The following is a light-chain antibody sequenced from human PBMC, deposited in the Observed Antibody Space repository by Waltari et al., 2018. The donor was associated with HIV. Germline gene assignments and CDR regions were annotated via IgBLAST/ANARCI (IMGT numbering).Light chain of an antibody. CDR1: RSNIGHNP. Sequence: QSVLTQPPSASGTPGQRVTISCSGRRSNIGHNPVSWYQQLPGTAPKLLISDNNQRPSGVPDRFSGSKAGTSASLAISGLQSEDEGDYYCAAWDDSLDGLFGGGTKLTV. CDR3: AAWDDSLDGL. CDR2: DNN. J-gene: IGLJ2*01. V-gene: IGLV1-44*01.